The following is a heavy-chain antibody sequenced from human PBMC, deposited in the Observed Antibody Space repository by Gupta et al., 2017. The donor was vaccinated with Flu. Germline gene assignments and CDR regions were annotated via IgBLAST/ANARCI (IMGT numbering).Heavy chain of an antibody. CDR2: ISWNSGSI. J-gene: IGHJ4*02. V-gene: IGHV3-9*01. Sequence: DDYAMHWVRQAPGKGLEWVSGISWNSGSIGYADSVKGRFTISRDNAKNALYLQMKSMRAEDTALYYCAKVQDRVATSPLDYWGQGTLVTVSS. D-gene: IGHD5-12*01. CDR1: DDYA. CDR3: AKVQDRVATSPLDY.